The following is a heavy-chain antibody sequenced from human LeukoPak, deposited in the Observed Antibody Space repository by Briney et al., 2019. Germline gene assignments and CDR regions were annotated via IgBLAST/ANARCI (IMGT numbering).Heavy chain of an antibody. Sequence: PSETLSLTCAVYGGSFSGYYWSWIRQPPGKGLEWIGEINHSGSTNYNPSLKSRVTISVDTSKNQLSLKLSSVTAADTAVYYCATSHSGSYSYYYGMDVWGQGTTVTVSS. CDR3: ATSHSGSYSYYYGMDV. J-gene: IGHJ6*02. CDR1: GGSFSGYY. D-gene: IGHD3-10*01. CDR2: INHSGST. V-gene: IGHV4-34*01.